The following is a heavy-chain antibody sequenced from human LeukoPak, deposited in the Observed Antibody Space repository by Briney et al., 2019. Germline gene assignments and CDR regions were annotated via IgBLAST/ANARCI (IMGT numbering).Heavy chain of an antibody. V-gene: IGHV3-23*01. CDR1: GFTFNNYG. D-gene: IGHD3-22*01. CDR2: ISNDGGGT. CDR3: AKGSSGYFADL. Sequence: GGSLRLSCAASGFTFNNYGLIWVRQAPGKGLEWVAAISNDGGGTIAAFVEGRFTISRDNSKNTLFLQMNSLRAEDTALYYCAKGSSGYFADLWGQGTLVTVSS. J-gene: IGHJ5*02.